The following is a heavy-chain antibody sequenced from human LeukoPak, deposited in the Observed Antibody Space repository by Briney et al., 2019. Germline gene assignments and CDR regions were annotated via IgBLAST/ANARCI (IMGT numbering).Heavy chain of an antibody. CDR3: ARPMNTGGSGSHYRPLDY. Sequence: GGSLRVSCAASGFTFSSYWMSWVRQAPGNGLEWVANLNQDGSEKYYVDSVKGRFTISRDNAQNSLYLQMNSLRAEDTAVYYCARPMNTGGSGSHYRPLDYWGQETLVTVSS. CDR1: GFTFSSYW. V-gene: IGHV3-7*01. D-gene: IGHD3-10*01. J-gene: IGHJ4*02. CDR2: LNQDGSEK.